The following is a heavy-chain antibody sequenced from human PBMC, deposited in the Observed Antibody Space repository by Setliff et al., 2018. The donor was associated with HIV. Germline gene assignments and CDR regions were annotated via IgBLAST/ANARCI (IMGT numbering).Heavy chain of an antibody. Sequence: GASVKVSCKASGYTFTGYYMHWVRQAPGQGLEWMGWIHPNSGGTNYAQKFQGRVTMTRDTSISTAYMELSRLRSDDTAMYYCAREYYDSSGYYFDYWGQGTLVTVSS. CDR2: IHPNSGGT. CDR1: GYTFTGYY. D-gene: IGHD3-22*01. CDR3: AREYYDSSGYYFDY. J-gene: IGHJ4*02. V-gene: IGHV1-2*02.